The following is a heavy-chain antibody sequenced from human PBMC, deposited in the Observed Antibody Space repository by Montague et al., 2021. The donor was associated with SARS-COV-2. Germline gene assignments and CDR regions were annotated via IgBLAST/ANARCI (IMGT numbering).Heavy chain of an antibody. J-gene: IGHJ6*02. CDR3: ARSGWEQLVRARYYYFYGMDV. V-gene: IGHV4-39*01. D-gene: IGHD6-6*01. CDR1: GGSISSSSYY. CDR2: IYYSGST. Sequence: SETLSLTCTVSGGSISSSSYYWGWIRQPPGKGLEWIGSIYYSGSTYYNPSLTSRVTISVDTSKNQFSLKLSSVTAADTAVYYCARSGWEQLVRARYYYFYGMDVWGQGTTVTVSS.